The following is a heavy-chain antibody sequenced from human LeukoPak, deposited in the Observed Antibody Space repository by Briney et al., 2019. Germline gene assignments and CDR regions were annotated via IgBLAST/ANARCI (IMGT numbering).Heavy chain of an antibody. V-gene: IGHV4-39*01. Sequence: SETLSLTCTVSGDSVSSSGYFWAWIRQPPGKGQEWIGSMYYSGSSHYNPSLKSRVTISVDTSKNQFSLKLSSVTAADTAMYYCARHVGVGKYYFDYWGQGTLVTVSS. D-gene: IGHD4-23*01. CDR3: ARHVGVGKYYFDY. CDR1: GDSVSSSGYF. CDR2: MYYSGSS. J-gene: IGHJ4*02.